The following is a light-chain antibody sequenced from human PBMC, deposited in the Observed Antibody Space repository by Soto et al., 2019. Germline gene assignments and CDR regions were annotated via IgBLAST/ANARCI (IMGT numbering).Light chain of an antibody. J-gene: IGKJ1*01. CDR3: QQYGTSPRT. Sequence: EIVLTQSPGTLSLSPGERATLSCRASQSVSSNYLAWYQQKPGQAPRPLIYAASSRATGIPDRFSGSGSGADFALTISRLEPEDFAVFYCQQYGTSPRTFGQGTQVEIK. CDR2: AAS. CDR1: QSVSSNY. V-gene: IGKV3-20*01.